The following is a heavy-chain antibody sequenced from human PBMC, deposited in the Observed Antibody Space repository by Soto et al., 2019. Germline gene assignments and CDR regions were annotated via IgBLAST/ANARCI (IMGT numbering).Heavy chain of an antibody. D-gene: IGHD4-17*01. Sequence: QVQLQQWGAGLLKPSDTLSLTCAVYGGSFSGYYWSWIRQPPGKGLEWIGEINHSGSTNYNPSLKSRVTISVDTSKNQFSLKLSSVTAADTAVYYCARARATVSSYRPYWYFDLWGRGTLVTVSS. CDR3: ARARATVSSYRPYWYFDL. V-gene: IGHV4-34*01. CDR1: GGSFSGYY. CDR2: INHSGST. J-gene: IGHJ2*01.